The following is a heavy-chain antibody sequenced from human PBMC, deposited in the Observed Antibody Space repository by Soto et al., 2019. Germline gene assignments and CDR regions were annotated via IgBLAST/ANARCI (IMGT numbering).Heavy chain of an antibody. CDR2: SYYSGST. J-gene: IGHJ4*02. Sequence: SETLSLTCTVSGGSISSYYWSWIRQPPGKGLEWIGYSYYSGSTNYNPSLKSRVTISVDTSKNQFSLKLTSVTAADTAVYYCARDKITGLFDYWGQGTLVTVS. CDR3: ARDKITGLFDY. V-gene: IGHV4-59*12. CDR1: GGSISSYY. D-gene: IGHD2-8*02.